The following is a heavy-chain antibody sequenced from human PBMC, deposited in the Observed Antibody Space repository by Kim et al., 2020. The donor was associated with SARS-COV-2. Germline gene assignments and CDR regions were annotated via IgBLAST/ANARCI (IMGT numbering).Heavy chain of an antibody. CDR3: ARDLRRGSGGFDY. D-gene: IGHD6-19*01. J-gene: IGHJ4*02. V-gene: IGHV1-3*01. Sequence: SQKCHGRATITRSTSASTAYMKLSSLSSEDTAVYYCARDLRRGSGGFDYWGQGTLVTVSS.